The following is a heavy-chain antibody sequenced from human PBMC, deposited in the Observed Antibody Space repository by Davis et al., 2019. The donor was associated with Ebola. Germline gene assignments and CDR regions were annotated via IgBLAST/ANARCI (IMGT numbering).Heavy chain of an antibody. CDR2: IAYDQSTK. Sequence: PGGSLRLSCAASGFPFSRYAMHWVRQAPGKGLEWVAAIAYDQSTKYYADSVKGRFTISRDNSKNMLYLQMNSLRAEDTAVYYCARSLNAGGVETYYFHYWGQGTLVTVSS. CDR1: GFPFSRYA. J-gene: IGHJ4*02. V-gene: IGHV3-30-3*01. CDR3: ARSLNAGGVETYYFHY. D-gene: IGHD3-3*01.